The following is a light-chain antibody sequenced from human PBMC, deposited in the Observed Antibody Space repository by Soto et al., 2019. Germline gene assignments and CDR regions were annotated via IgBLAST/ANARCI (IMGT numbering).Light chain of an antibody. CDR3: QQYGSSTWT. CDR2: GAS. V-gene: IGKV3-20*01. CDR1: QSVSNN. J-gene: IGKJ1*01. Sequence: TESPGTLSVLTGEIAPLSFRASQSVSNNLAWYQQKPGQAPRLLIYGASSRATGIPDRFSGSGSGTDFTLTISRLEPEDFAVYYCQQYGSSTWTVGQGTKVDIK.